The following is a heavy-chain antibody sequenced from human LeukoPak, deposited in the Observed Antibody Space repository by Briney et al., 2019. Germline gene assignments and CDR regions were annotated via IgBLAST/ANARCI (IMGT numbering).Heavy chain of an antibody. CDR3: ARLPPIAATFDY. J-gene: IGHJ4*02. V-gene: IGHV4-34*01. CDR1: GGSFSGYY. Sequence: SETLSLTCAVYGGSFSGYYWSWIRQPPGKGLEWIGEINHSGSTNYNPSLKSRVTISVDTSKNQFSLKLSSVTAADTAVYYCARLPPIAATFDYWGQGTLVTISS. D-gene: IGHD2-15*01. CDR2: INHSGST.